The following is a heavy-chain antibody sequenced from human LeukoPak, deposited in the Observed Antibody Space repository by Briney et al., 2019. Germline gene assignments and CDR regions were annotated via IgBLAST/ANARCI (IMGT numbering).Heavy chain of an antibody. CDR1: GYTFTSYY. Sequence: ASVKVSCKASGYTFTSYYMHWVRQAPGQGLEWMGIINPSGGSTSYAQKFQGRVTMTRDTSTSTVYMELSSLRPEDTAMYYCARDSGYDLRVLDYYGMDVWGQGTTVTVSS. D-gene: IGHD5-12*01. CDR2: INPSGGST. CDR3: ARDSGYDLRVLDYYGMDV. J-gene: IGHJ6*02. V-gene: IGHV1-46*01.